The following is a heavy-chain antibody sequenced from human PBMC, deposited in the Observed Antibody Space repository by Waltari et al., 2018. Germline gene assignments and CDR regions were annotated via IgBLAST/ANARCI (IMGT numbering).Heavy chain of an antibody. D-gene: IGHD1-26*01. J-gene: IGHJ4*02. V-gene: IGHV4-38-2*02. CDR1: GYSFSSGYY. CDR2: IYHSGST. Sequence: QVQLQESGPGLVKPSETLPLTCTVSGYSFSSGYYWGWIRQPPGKGLEWIGSIYHSGSTYYNPSLKSRVTISVDTSKNQFSLKLSSVTAADTAVYYCARDMMGAPRGYWDQGTLVTVSS. CDR3: ARDMMGAPRGY.